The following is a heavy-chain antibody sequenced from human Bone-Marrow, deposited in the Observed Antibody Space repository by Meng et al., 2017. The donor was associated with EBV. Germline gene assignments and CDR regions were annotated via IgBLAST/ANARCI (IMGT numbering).Heavy chain of an antibody. Sequence: QVKVVELGSEVKKLGSSVKVSCKASGGTFSSYAISWVRQAPGQGLEWMGGIIPIFGTANYAQKFQGRVTITADESTSTAYMELSSLRSEDTAVYYCARVNIVVKGFDPWGQGTLVTVSS. V-gene: IGHV1-69*01. D-gene: IGHD2-15*01. CDR1: GGTFSSYA. CDR3: ARVNIVVKGFDP. J-gene: IGHJ5*02. CDR2: IIPIFGTA.